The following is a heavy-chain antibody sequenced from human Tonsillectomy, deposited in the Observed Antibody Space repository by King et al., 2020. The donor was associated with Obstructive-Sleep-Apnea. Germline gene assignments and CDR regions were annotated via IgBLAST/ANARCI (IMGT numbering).Heavy chain of an antibody. V-gene: IGHV4-59*08. J-gene: IGHJ4*02. CDR3: ASYFGFDRYYFDY. Sequence: QLQESGPGLAKPSETLSLTCTVSGGSISSYYWSWIRQPPGKGLEWIGYIYYSGSTNYNPSLKSRVTISVDTSKNQFSLKLSSVTAADTAVYYCASYFGFDRYYFDYWGQGTLVTVSS. CDR1: GGSISSYY. CDR2: IYYSGST. D-gene: IGHD3-10*01.